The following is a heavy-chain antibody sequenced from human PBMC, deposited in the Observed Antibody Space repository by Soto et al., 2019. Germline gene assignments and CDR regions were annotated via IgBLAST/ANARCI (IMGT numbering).Heavy chain of an antibody. CDR1: GSTFSSDV. V-gene: IGHV3-23*01. CDR3: ATRDLVTSGSSHFYGTDV. J-gene: IGHJ6*02. CDR2: ISGGTT. Sequence: EVQLLESGGGLVQPGGSLRLSCVASGSTFSSDVMSWVRQAPGKGLEWVSGISGGTTYYADSVKGRFTISRDNFKNTLFLQMNSRRAEDTAVYQCATRDLVTSGSSHFYGTDVWGQGTTVTVSS. D-gene: IGHD1-26*01.